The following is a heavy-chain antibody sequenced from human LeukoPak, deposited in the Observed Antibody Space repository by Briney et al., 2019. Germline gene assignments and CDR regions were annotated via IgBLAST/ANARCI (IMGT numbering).Heavy chain of an antibody. CDR1: GFTFSSYE. CDR2: ISRSGSSI. CDR3: AKAGAVVVVAAKYFDY. Sequence: GGSLRLSCAAFGFTFSSYEMNWVRQAPGKGLERVSYISRSGSSIYSADSVKGRFTISRDNAKNSLYLQMNSLRAEDTAVYYCAKAGAVVVVAAKYFDYWGQGTLVTVSS. V-gene: IGHV3-48*03. D-gene: IGHD2-15*01. J-gene: IGHJ4*02.